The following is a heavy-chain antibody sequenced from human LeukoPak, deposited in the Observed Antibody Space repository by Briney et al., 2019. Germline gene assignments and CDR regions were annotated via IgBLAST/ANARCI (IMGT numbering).Heavy chain of an antibody. CDR1: GYSFTSYW. D-gene: IGHD5-18*01. V-gene: IGHV5-51*01. CDR2: IYPGDSDT. CDR3: ARGGYSYLLCYYYMDV. J-gene: IGHJ6*03. Sequence: GESLKISCKGSGYSFTSYWIGWVRQMPGKGLEWMGIIYPGDSDTRYSPSFQGQVTISADKSISTAYLQWSSLKASDTAMYYCARGGYSYLLCYYYMDVWGKGTTVTVSS.